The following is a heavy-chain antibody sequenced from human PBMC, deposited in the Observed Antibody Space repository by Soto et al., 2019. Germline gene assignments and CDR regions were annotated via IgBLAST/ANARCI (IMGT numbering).Heavy chain of an antibody. D-gene: IGHD2-15*01. CDR2: IIPIFGTS. V-gene: IGHV1-69*13. CDR3: ATDVIAMVLPATRAVGRFDP. CDR1: GGTFSNYS. Sequence: SVKVSCKASGGTFSNYSISWVRQAPGQGLEWMGGIIPIFGTSNYAQKFQGRVTLTADESTNTAYMELSNLRSEDTALYYCATDVIAMVLPATRAVGRFDPWGQGTLVTVYS. J-gene: IGHJ5*02.